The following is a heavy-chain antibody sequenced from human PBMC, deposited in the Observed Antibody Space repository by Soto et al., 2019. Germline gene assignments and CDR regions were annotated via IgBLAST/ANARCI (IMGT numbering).Heavy chain of an antibody. Sequence: ASVKVSCKASGYTFTNFGISWVRQAPGQGLEWMGIINPSGGSTSYAQKFQGRVTMTRDTSTSTVYMELSSLRSEDTAVYYCARDSGYDFWSGNDAFDIWG. J-gene: IGHJ3*02. CDR2: INPSGGST. D-gene: IGHD3-3*01. CDR1: GYTFTNFG. V-gene: IGHV1-46*01. CDR3: ARDSGYDFWSGNDAFDI.